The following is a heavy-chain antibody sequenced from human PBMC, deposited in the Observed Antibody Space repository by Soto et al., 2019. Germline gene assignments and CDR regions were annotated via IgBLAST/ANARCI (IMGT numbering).Heavy chain of an antibody. D-gene: IGHD2-2*02. CDR3: ARARFQVLYGKPYFDS. CDR2: IYHSGNT. CDR1: GGSITTGGSY. V-gene: IGHV4-31*03. Sequence: QVQLQESGPGLVKPSQTLSLTCTVSGGSITTGGSYWSWIRQHPGMGLEWIGYIYHSGNTYYNPSLKSRLTISVDTSKNHFSLMVDSVTAEDTAVYYSARARFQVLYGKPYFDSWGQGNLVTVSS. J-gene: IGHJ4*02.